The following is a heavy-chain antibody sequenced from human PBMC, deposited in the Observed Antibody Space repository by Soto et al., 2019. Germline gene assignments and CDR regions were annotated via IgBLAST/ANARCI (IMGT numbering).Heavy chain of an antibody. CDR3: ARDRVNHYYGMDV. CDR1: GGSISSGGYY. Sequence: PSETLSLTCTVSGGSISSGGYYWSWIRQHPGKGLEWIGYIYYSGSTYYNPSLKSRVTISVDTSKNQFSLKLSSVTAADTAVYYCARDRVNHYYGMDVWGQGTTVTVSS. D-gene: IGHD2-21*01. CDR2: IYYSGST. V-gene: IGHV4-31*03. J-gene: IGHJ6*02.